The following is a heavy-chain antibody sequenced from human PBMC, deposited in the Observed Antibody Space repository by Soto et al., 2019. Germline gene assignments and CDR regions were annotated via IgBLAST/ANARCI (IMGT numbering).Heavy chain of an antibody. V-gene: IGHV5-51*01. J-gene: IGHJ3*01. CDR1: EDSFNTHW. CDR3: ARIFCSGDSCSCHEPFDL. D-gene: IGHD2-15*01. CDR2: IYPTDSDT. Sequence: GESLKICCTGSEDSFNTHWIGWVRQMPGKGLEWMGLIYPTDSDTKYSPSFQGQVTISADKSINTAYLQWSSLKASDTARYYCARIFCSGDSCSCHEPFDLWGQGTMVTVSS.